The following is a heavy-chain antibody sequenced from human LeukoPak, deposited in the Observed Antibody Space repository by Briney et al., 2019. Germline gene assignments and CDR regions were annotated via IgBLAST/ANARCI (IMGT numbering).Heavy chain of an antibody. J-gene: IGHJ4*02. Sequence: GFLRLSLAAPAFTLSSSAMGWGRPAPRKGLGWGSALSGSGGTTYYADSVKGRFTIFRENSRNTLSLQMNSLRGEDTAVYYCAKEGAYNPTNYFDYWGQGSLVTVSS. CDR3: AKEGAYNPTNYFDY. CDR2: LSGSGGTT. D-gene: IGHD1-1*01. CDR1: AFTLSSSA. V-gene: IGHV3-23*01.